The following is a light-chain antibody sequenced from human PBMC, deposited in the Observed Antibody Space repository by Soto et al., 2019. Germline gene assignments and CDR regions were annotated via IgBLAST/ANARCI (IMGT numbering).Light chain of an antibody. CDR3: SSYTLDSALYV. CDR1: SSDVGGYNY. J-gene: IGLJ1*01. Sequence: QSALAQPASVSGSPGQSITISCTGTSSDVGGYNYVSWYQQHPGKAPKLMIYEVSNRPSGVPNRFSGSKSGNTASLTISGLQAEDEADYYCSSYTLDSALYVFGTGTKVTVL. V-gene: IGLV2-14*01. CDR2: EVS.